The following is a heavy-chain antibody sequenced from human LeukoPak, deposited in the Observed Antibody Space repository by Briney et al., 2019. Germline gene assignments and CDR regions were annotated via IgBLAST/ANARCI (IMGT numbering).Heavy chain of an antibody. CDR1: GFTFDDYA. CDR3: AKDIGGYCSSTSCSLDY. Sequence: PGGSLRLSCAASGFTFDDYAMHWVRQAPGKGLEWVSGISWNSGSIGYADSVKGRFTISRDNAKNSLYLQMNSLRAEDTALYYCAKDIGGYCSSTSCSLDYWGQGTLVTVSS. CDR2: ISWNSGSI. J-gene: IGHJ4*02. D-gene: IGHD2-2*01. V-gene: IGHV3-9*01.